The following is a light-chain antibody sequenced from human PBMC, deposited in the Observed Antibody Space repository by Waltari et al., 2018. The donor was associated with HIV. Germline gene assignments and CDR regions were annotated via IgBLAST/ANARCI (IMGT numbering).Light chain of an antibody. Sequence: NFMLTQPHSVSESPGKTVTISCTRSSGSIASNYVQWFQQRPGSSPTTVIFEDNRRPSGVPDRFSGSIDMSSNSASLTISGLKTDDEADYYCQSVDSSSVVFGGGTKLTVL. J-gene: IGLJ2*01. V-gene: IGLV6-57*01. CDR2: EDN. CDR3: QSVDSSSVV. CDR1: SGSIASNY.